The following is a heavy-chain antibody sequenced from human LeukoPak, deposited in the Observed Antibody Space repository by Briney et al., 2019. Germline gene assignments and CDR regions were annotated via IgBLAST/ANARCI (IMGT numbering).Heavy chain of an antibody. J-gene: IGHJ5*02. Sequence: SVKVSCKASGGTFSSYAISWVRQAPGQGLEWMGRIIPILGIANYAQKFQGRVTITADKSTSTAYMELSSLRSEDTAVYYCARGGTISWFDPWGQGTLVTDSS. V-gene: IGHV1-69*04. CDR3: ARGGTISWFDP. CDR2: IIPILGIA. CDR1: GGTFSSYA. D-gene: IGHD5-12*01.